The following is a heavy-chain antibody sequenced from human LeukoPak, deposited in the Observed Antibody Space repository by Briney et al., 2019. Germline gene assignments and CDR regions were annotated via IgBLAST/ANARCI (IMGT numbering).Heavy chain of an antibody. CDR2: ISSTSSSYI. D-gene: IGHD4-17*01. CDR3: ARDFFYGDYADY. Sequence: GGSLRLSCAASGFTFMTYSMNWVRQAPGKGLEWVSSISSTSSSYIYYADSVKGRFTISRDNAKNSLYLQMNSLRAEDTAVYYCARDFFYGDYADYWGQGTLVTVSS. CDR1: GFTFMTYS. V-gene: IGHV3-21*01. J-gene: IGHJ4*02.